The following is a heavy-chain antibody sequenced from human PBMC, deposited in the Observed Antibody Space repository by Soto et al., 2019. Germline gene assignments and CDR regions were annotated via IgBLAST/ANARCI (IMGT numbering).Heavy chain of an antibody. CDR3: ARQPCSGGSCYPVSNWFDP. D-gene: IGHD2-15*01. V-gene: IGHV4-39*01. Sequence: PSETLSLTCTVSGGSISSSSYYWGWIRQPPGKGLEWIGSIYYSGSTYYNPSLKSRVTISVDTSKNQFSLKLSSVTAADTAVYYCARQPCSGGSCYPVSNWFDPWGQGTLVTVSS. CDR1: GGSISSSSYY. CDR2: IYYSGST. J-gene: IGHJ5*02.